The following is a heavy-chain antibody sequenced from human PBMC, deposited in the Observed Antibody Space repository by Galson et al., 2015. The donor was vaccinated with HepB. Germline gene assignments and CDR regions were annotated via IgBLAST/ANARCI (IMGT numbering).Heavy chain of an antibody. J-gene: IGHJ4*02. CDR2: ISYDGSNK. V-gene: IGHV3-30-3*01. CDR3: ASEYYDFWSGYYGGVIPYYFDY. Sequence: SLRLSCAASGFTFSSYAMHWVRQAPGKGLEWVAVISYDGSNKYYADSVKGRFTISRDNSKNTLYLQMNSLRAEDTAVYYCASEYYDFWSGYYGGVIPYYFDYWGQGTLVTVSS. D-gene: IGHD3-3*01. CDR1: GFTFSSYA.